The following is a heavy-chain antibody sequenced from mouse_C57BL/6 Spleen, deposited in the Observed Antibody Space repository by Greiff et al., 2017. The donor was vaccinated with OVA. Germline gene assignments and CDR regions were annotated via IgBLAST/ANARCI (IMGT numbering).Heavy chain of an antibody. J-gene: IGHJ2*01. CDR1: GYAFTNYL. CDR2: INPGSGGT. D-gene: IGHD2-4*01. V-gene: IGHV1-54*01. CDR3: AREGNDYDGYYFDY. Sequence: QVQLKQSGAELVRPGTSVKVSCKASGYAFTNYLIEWVKQRPGQGLEWIGVINPGSGGTNYNEKFKGKATLTADKSSSTAYMQLSSLTSEDSAVYFCAREGNDYDGYYFDYWGQGTTLTVSS.